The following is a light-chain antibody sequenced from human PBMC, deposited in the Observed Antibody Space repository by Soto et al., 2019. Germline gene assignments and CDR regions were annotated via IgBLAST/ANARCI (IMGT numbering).Light chain of an antibody. J-gene: IGLJ2*01. CDR1: SSNIGNNP. V-gene: IGLV1-44*01. CDR3: AAWDASLYGPG. CDR2: NNN. Sequence: QLVLTQPPSASGTPRQRVTISCSGSSSNIGNNPVNWYQQLPGTAPKLLLYNNNERPSGVPDRFSGSKSGTSASLAISGLQSEDEAEYYCAAWDASLYGPGFGGGTKLTVL.